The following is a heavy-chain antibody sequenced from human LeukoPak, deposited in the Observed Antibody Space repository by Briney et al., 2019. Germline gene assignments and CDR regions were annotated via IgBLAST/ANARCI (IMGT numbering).Heavy chain of an antibody. CDR3: ARRYCSSTSCYPPTY. Sequence: ASVKVSCKASGYTFTSYYMHWVRQAPGQGLEWMGIINPSGGSTSYAQKFQGRVTMTTDTSTSTAYMELRSLRSDDTAVYYCARRYCSSTSCYPPTYWGQGTLVTVSS. CDR1: GYTFTSYY. D-gene: IGHD2-2*01. V-gene: IGHV1-46*01. CDR2: INPSGGST. J-gene: IGHJ4*02.